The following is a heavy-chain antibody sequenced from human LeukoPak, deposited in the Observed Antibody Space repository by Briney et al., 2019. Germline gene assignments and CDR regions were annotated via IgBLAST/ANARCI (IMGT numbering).Heavy chain of an antibody. Sequence: GGSLRLSCAASGFTFSSYAMHWVRQAPGKGLEWVAVISYDGSNKYYADSVRGRFTISRDNSKNTLYLQMNSLRAEDTAVYYCARGVVVPAAITYYYYYYMDVWGKGTTVTVSS. J-gene: IGHJ6*03. CDR2: ISYDGSNK. V-gene: IGHV3-30-3*01. D-gene: IGHD2-2*02. CDR3: ARGVVVPAAITYYYYYYMDV. CDR1: GFTFSSYA.